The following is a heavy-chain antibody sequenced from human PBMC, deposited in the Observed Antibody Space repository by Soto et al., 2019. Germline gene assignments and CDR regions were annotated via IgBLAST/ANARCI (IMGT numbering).Heavy chain of an antibody. CDR2: ISAYNGNT. CDR1: GYTFTSYG. CDR3: ARVPKLQIYYYYGMDV. J-gene: IGHJ6*02. D-gene: IGHD3-10*01. V-gene: IGHV1-18*01. Sequence: ASVKVSCKASGYTFTSYGISWVRQAPGQGLEWMGWISAYNGNTNYAQKLQGRVTMTTDTSTSTAYMELRSLRSDDTAVYYCARVPKLQIYYYYGMDVWGQGTTVTVSS.